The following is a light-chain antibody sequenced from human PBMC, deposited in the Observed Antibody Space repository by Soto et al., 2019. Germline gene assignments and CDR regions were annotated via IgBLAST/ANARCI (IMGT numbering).Light chain of an antibody. J-gene: IGKJ4*01. Sequence: DIQMTQSPSSLSASVGDRITITCQASQLISSWLAWYQQKPGTPPKLLIYAASNLESGVPSRFSGSESGTEFTLTISSLQPEDFATYFCQQAASFPLTFGGGTKVEIK. V-gene: IGKV1-12*01. CDR3: QQAASFPLT. CDR1: QLISSW. CDR2: AAS.